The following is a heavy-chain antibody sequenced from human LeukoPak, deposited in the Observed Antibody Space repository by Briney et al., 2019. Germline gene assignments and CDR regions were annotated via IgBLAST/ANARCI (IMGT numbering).Heavy chain of an antibody. J-gene: IGHJ4*02. D-gene: IGHD3-10*01. V-gene: IGHV4-39*01. CDR2: IYYSGST. CDR3: ASQDERITMVRGVIRFDY. Sequence: PSETLSLTCTVSGGSISSSSYYWGWIRQPPGKGLEWIGSIYYSGSTYYNPSLKSRVTISVDTSKNQFSLKLSSVTAADMAVYYCASQDERITMVRGVIRFDYWGQGTLVTVSS. CDR1: GGSISSSSYY.